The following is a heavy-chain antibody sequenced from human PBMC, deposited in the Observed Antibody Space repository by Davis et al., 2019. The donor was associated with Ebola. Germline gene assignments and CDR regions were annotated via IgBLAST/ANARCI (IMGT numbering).Heavy chain of an antibody. Sequence: MPSETLSLTCTVSGGSISSSSYYWGWIRQPPGKGLEWIGSINNGGSTSFNPSLKSRLTMSVDASKNQFSLKLTSVTAADTAVYYCARRAGAWYKGGAFDIWGQGTRVTVSS. J-gene: IGHJ3*02. CDR3: ARRAGAWYKGGAFDI. D-gene: IGHD6-19*01. CDR1: GGSISSSSYY. CDR2: INNGGST. V-gene: IGHV4-39*07.